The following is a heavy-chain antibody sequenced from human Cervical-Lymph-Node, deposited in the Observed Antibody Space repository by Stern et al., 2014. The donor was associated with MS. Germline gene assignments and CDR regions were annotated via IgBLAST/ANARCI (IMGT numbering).Heavy chain of an antibody. Sequence: VQLVQSGAEVKNSGASVKVSCKVSGYTLPKLSIHWVRQAPGKGLEWMGGFDPEDGEAIYAQKFQGRVTMTEDTSTDTAYMELSSLRSEDTAVYYCVREKGVEATVTTFWFDPWGQGTLVTVSS. CDR2: FDPEDGEA. V-gene: IGHV1-24*01. J-gene: IGHJ5*02. CDR3: VREKGVEATVTTFWFDP. CDR1: GYTLPKLS. D-gene: IGHD4-11*01.